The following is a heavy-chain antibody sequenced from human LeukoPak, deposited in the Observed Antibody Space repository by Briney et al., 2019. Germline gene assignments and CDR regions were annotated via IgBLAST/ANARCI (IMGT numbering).Heavy chain of an antibody. CDR1: GFTVTSNY. V-gene: IGHV3-66*01. CDR3: ARGQIYGTGSYFFDH. J-gene: IGHJ4*02. Sequence: GGSLRLSCGASGFTVTSNYMSWVRQTPGQGRLEWVSVIYTDGRTSYRGSVTGRFTISRDNSKNTLYLQMNSLRAEDTAVYYCARGQIYGTGSYFFDHWGQGTLVTVSS. D-gene: IGHD3-10*01. CDR2: IYTDGRT.